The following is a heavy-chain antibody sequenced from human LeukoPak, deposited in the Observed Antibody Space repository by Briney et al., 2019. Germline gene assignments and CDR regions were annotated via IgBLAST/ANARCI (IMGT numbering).Heavy chain of an antibody. J-gene: IGHJ5*02. CDR3: ARVQYQLLFEGNWFDP. D-gene: IGHD2-2*01. CDR1: GYTLTELS. V-gene: IGHV1-24*01. Sequence: ASVKVSCKVSGYTLTELSMHWVRQAPGKGLEWMGGFDPEDGEAIYTQKFQGRVTMTRDTSISTAYMDLNSLISDDTAVYYCARVQYQLLFEGNWFDPWGQGTLVTVSP. CDR2: FDPEDGEA.